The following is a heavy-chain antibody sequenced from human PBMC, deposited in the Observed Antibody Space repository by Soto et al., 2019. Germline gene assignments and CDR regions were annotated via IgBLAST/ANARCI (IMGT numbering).Heavy chain of an antibody. Sequence: QVQLVESGGGVVQPGRSLRLSCAASGFTFSTYAMHWVRQAPGKGLEWVAVISYDGTNKYYADSVRGRFTISRDNSKNTLFLQMNSLRAEDTAVYYCAKDGGGYNYGYVMLVKYYYGMDVWGQGTTVTVSS. CDR1: GFTFSTYA. CDR3: AKDGGGYNYGYVMLVKYYYGMDV. J-gene: IGHJ6*02. D-gene: IGHD5-18*01. CDR2: ISYDGTNK. V-gene: IGHV3-30-3*01.